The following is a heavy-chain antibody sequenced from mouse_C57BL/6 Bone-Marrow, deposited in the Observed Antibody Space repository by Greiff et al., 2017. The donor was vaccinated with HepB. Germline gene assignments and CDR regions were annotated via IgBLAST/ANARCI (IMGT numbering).Heavy chain of an antibody. CDR1: GFTFSSYG. J-gene: IGHJ3*01. V-gene: IGHV5-6*01. CDR3: ARHDYDVAWFAY. D-gene: IGHD2-4*01. Sequence: EVKLVESGGDLVKPGGSLKLSCAASGFTFSSYGMSWVRQTPDKRLEWVATISSGGSYTYYPDSVKGRFNISRDNAKNTLYLQMSSLKSEDTAMYYCARHDYDVAWFAYWGQGTLVTVSA. CDR2: ISSGGSYT.